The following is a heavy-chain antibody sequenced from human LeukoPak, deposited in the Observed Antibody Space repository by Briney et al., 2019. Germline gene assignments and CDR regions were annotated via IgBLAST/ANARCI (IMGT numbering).Heavy chain of an antibody. D-gene: IGHD2-2*01. Sequence: ASVKVSCKASGYTFTSYYMHWVRQAPGQGLEWMGIINPSGGSTSYAQKFQGRVTMTTDTSTSTAYMELRSLKFDDTAMYFCARSSLRPDYWGQGTLVTVSS. CDR3: ARSSLRPDY. CDR2: INPSGGST. CDR1: GYTFTSYY. V-gene: IGHV1-46*01. J-gene: IGHJ4*02.